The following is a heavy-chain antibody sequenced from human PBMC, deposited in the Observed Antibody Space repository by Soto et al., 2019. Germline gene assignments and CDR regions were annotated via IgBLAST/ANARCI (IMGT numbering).Heavy chain of an antibody. V-gene: IGHV1-46*03. J-gene: IGHJ5*01. CDR2: INPSGTIT. Sequence: QVQLVQSGAEVKKPGASVNVSCKASGYTFTSYYMHWVRQAPGKGLEWMGVINPSGTITTYEQKPQGRVTMTRDTSAGTLYMGLRSLRSEDTAVYYCARGTTVNDHNWFDSWGQGTLVTVSS. CDR1: GYTFTSYY. D-gene: IGHD4-4*01. CDR3: ARGTTVNDHNWFDS.